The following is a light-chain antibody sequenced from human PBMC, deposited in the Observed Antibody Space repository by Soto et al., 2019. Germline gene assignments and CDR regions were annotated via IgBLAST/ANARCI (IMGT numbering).Light chain of an antibody. V-gene: IGKV3-11*01. J-gene: IGKJ5*01. CDR3: QQRSSWPPT. Sequence: ETVLTQSPATLSLSPGERATLSCRASESVGSFLAWYRQKPGQAPRLLIFDASNRATGIPVRFSGSGSWTDFTLTISSLEPEDFAVYYCQQRSSWPPTFGQGTRLETK. CDR1: ESVGSF. CDR2: DAS.